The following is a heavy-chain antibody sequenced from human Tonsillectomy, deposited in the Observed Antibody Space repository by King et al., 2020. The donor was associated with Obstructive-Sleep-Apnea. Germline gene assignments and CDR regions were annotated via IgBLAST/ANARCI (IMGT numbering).Heavy chain of an antibody. CDR3: ASPLWFGESGAFDI. D-gene: IGHD3-10*01. CDR2: IYYSGST. J-gene: IGHJ3*02. CDR1: GGSISTYY. V-gene: IGHV4-59*08. Sequence: VQLQESGPGLAKPSETLSLTCTVSGGSISTYYWSWIRQPPGKGLEWIGYIYYSGSTNYNPSLKSRVTISVDTSKNQFSLKLNSVTAADTAVYYCASPLWFGESGAFDIWGQGTMVTVSS.